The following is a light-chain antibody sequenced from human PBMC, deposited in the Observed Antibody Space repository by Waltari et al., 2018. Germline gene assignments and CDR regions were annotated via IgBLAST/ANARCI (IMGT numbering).Light chain of an antibody. Sequence: EIVLTQSPATLSVSPGESATLSCRASQSLSSTFAWYQQKPGQAPRLLIYSPSTVASSIAGRFSGSGAGTEFILTSSSLQSEDFAIYYCQQYNYWPWTFGQGTRVEIK. J-gene: IGKJ1*01. V-gene: IGKV3D-15*01. CDR1: QSLSST. CDR3: QQYNYWPWT. CDR2: SPS.